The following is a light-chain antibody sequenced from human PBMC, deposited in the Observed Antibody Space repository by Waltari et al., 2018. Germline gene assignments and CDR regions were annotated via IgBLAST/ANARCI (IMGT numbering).Light chain of an antibody. J-gene: IGKJ1*01. CDR1: QSLLHSNGNTY. Sequence: DIVMSQTPLTLPITPGEQASISCRYSQSLLHSNGNTYLHWYLQKPGQSPQLLIYGASNRASGVPDRFSGSGSGTDFTLKISKVEAEDVGIYYCVQAIAIPRTFGQGTKVEIK. CDR3: VQAIAIPRT. V-gene: IGKV2-40*01. CDR2: GAS.